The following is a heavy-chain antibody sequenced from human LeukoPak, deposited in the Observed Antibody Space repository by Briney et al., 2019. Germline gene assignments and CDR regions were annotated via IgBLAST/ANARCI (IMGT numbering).Heavy chain of an antibody. CDR2: IYPGDSDT. J-gene: IGHJ4*02. CDR1: GYSFSTYW. CDR3: VRVRIASAGYFDF. V-gene: IGHV5-51*01. Sequence: GESLKISCQGSGYSFSTYWIGWVRQMPGKGLECLGVIYPGDSDTRYSPSFQGQVTISADKSISTAYLQWSSLRASDTAIYYCVRVRIASAGYFDFWGQGTLVTVSS. D-gene: IGHD6-13*01.